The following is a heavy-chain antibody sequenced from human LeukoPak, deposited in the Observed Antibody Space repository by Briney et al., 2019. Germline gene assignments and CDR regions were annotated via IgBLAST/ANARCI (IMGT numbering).Heavy chain of an antibody. J-gene: IGHJ5*02. CDR3: TRDPRISGLYYDSSGYP. Sequence: GGSLRLSCTASGFTFGDYAMSWVRQAPGKGLEWVGFIRSKAYGGTTEYAASVKGRFTISRDDSKSIAYLQMNSLKTEDTAVYYCTRDPRISGLYYDSSGYPWGQGTLVTVSS. D-gene: IGHD3-22*01. CDR1: GFTFGDYA. CDR2: IRSKAYGGTT. V-gene: IGHV3-49*04.